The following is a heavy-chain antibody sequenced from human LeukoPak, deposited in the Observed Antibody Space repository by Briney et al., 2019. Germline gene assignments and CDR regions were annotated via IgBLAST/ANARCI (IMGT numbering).Heavy chain of an antibody. Sequence: SETLSLTCTVSGGSISSYYWSWIRQPAGKGLEWIGRIYTSGSTNYNPSLKSRVTMSVDTSKNQFSLKLSSVTAADTAVYYCAKGSLRFLEWSYMDVWGKGTTVTVSS. V-gene: IGHV4-4*07. D-gene: IGHD3-3*01. J-gene: IGHJ6*03. CDR1: GGSISSYY. CDR2: IYTSGST. CDR3: AKGSLRFLEWSYMDV.